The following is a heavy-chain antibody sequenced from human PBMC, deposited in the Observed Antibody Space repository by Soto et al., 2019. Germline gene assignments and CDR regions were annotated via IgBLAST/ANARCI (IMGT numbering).Heavy chain of an antibody. CDR2: IFTRDSET. Sequence: GESLKISCKGPGHLFNNHWIGWVRQTPGKGLESMGLIFTRDSETKTSPSFQGHVSFSVDNSINTVYLTWTSLKTTDTGIYFCARGYFDSGHGYDLWGQGTLVTVSS. D-gene: IGHD3-10*01. CDR3: ARGYFDSGHGYDL. V-gene: IGHV5-51*01. J-gene: IGHJ5*02. CDR1: GHLFNNHW.